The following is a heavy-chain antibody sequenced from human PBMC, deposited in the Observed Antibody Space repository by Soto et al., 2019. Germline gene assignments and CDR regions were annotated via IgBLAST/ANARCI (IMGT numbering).Heavy chain of an antibody. J-gene: IGHJ4*02. D-gene: IGHD5-12*01. CDR2: FYYSGST. Sequence: SETLSLTCTVSGGSISSGGYYWSWIRQFPGKGLEWIGYFYYSGSTFYNPSLKSRVTISVDTSKNQFSLKLSSVTAADTAVYYCARHLQRWLQFGFDYWGQGTLVTVSS. CDR3: ARHLQRWLQFGFDY. V-gene: IGHV4-31*03. CDR1: GGSISSGGYY.